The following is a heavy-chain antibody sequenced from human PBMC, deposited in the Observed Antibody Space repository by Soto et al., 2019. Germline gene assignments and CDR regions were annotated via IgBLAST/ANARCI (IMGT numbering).Heavy chain of an antibody. J-gene: IGHJ5*02. CDR2: IYYSGST. V-gene: IGHV4-30-4*01. CDR3: ARRYCSSTSCYPDHFDP. CDR1: GGSISSGDYY. Sequence: PSETLSLTCTVSGGSISSGDYYWSWIRQPPGKGLEWIGYIYYSGSTYYNPSLRSRVTISVDTSKNQISLKLSSVTAADTAVYYCARRYCSSTSCYPDHFDPWGQGTLVTVSS. D-gene: IGHD2-2*01.